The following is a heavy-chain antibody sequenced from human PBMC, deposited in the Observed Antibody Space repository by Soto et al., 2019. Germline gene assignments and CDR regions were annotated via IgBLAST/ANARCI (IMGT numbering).Heavy chain of an antibody. CDR3: ARVGGVVPAAMFIDY. D-gene: IGHD2-2*01. V-gene: IGHV1-3*01. CDR2: INAGNGNT. J-gene: IGHJ4*02. Sequence: ASVKVSYKASGYTFTSYAMHWVRQAPGQRLEWMGWINAGNGNTKYSQKFQGRVTITRDTSASTAYMELSSLRSEDTAVYYCARVGGVVPAAMFIDYWGQGTLVTVSS. CDR1: GYTFTSYA.